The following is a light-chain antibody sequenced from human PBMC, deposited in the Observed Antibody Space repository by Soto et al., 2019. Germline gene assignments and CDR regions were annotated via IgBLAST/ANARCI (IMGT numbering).Light chain of an antibody. CDR3: SSYTSSSTYVV. J-gene: IGLJ2*01. CDR1: SSDVGSYNR. V-gene: IGLV2-18*02. Sequence: QSALTQPPSVSGSPGQSVTISCTGTSSDVGSYNRVSWYQQPPGTAPKLMIYEVSNRPSGVPDRFSGCKSGNTAALTLSGLQAEDEADYYCSSYTSSSTYVVFGGGTKLAVL. CDR2: EVS.